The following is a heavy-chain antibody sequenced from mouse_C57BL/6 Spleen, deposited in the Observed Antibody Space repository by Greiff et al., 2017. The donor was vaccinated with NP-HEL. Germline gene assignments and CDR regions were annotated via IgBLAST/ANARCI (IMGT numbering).Heavy chain of an antibody. CDR1: GYTFTDYN. Sequence: EVQLVESGPELVKPGASVKIPCKASGYTFTDYNMDWVKQSHGKSLEWIGDINPNNGGTIYNQKFKGKATLTVDKSSSTAYMELRSLTSEDTAVYYCARRDYYGAWYFDVWGTGTTVTVSS. J-gene: IGHJ1*03. D-gene: IGHD1-1*01. CDR2: INPNNGGT. V-gene: IGHV1-18*01. CDR3: ARRDYYGAWYFDV.